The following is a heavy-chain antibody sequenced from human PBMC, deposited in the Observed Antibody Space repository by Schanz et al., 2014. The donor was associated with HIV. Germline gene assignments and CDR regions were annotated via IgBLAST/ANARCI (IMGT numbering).Heavy chain of an antibody. V-gene: IGHV3-7*01. Sequence: EVQLLESGGGLAQPGGSLTLSCAASGFTFTNHALSWVRQAPGRGLEWVANIKEDGSEKYHADSVKGRFTISRDNAKNSLFLQMSRLGAEDTAVYYCARDLHDYGDARTDYWGQGILVTVSS. CDR1: GFTFTNHA. CDR2: IKEDGSEK. D-gene: IGHD4-17*01. J-gene: IGHJ4*02. CDR3: ARDLHDYGDARTDY.